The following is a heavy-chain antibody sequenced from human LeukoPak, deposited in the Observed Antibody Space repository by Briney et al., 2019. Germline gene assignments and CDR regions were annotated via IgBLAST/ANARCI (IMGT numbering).Heavy chain of an antibody. J-gene: IGHJ3*02. V-gene: IGHV3-21*01. CDR2: ISSSSSYI. Sequence: PGGSLRLSCAASGFTFSSYSMNWVRQAPGKGLEWVSSISSSSSYIYYADSVKGRFTISRDNAKNSLYLQMNSLRAEDTAVYYCARAGIAVRMKNAFDIWGQGTMVTVSS. CDR3: ARAGIAVRMKNAFDI. D-gene: IGHD6-19*01. CDR1: GFTFSSYS.